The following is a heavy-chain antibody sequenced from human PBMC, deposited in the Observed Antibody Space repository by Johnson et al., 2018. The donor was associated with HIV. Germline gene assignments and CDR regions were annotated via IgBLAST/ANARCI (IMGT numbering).Heavy chain of an antibody. D-gene: IGHD4-17*01. V-gene: IGHV3-30*14. CDR1: GFPFKNFD. Sequence: QVQLMESGGGLEQPGGSLRLSCAASGFPFKNFDLHCVRHPTGKGLEWVAVISYDGSNKYYADSVKGRFTISRDNSKNTLYLQMNSLRAEDTAVYYCARDANRRLRPMTDDIDDAFDIWGQGTMVTVSS. CDR2: ISYDGSNK. CDR3: ARDANRRLRPMTDDIDDAFDI. J-gene: IGHJ3*02.